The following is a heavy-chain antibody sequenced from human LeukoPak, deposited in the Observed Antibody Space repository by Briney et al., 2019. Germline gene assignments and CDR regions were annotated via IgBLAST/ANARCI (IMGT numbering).Heavy chain of an antibody. V-gene: IGHV1-8*01. D-gene: IGHD3-9*01. CDR3: ARDRYDILTGVTFDY. J-gene: IGHJ4*02. Sequence: GASVKVSCKASGYTFTSYDINWVRQATGQGLEWMGWMNPNSGHTGYAQKFQGRVTMTRNTSISTAYMELSSLRSEDTAVYYCARDRYDILTGVTFDYWGQGTLVTVSS. CDR2: MNPNSGHT. CDR1: GYTFTSYD.